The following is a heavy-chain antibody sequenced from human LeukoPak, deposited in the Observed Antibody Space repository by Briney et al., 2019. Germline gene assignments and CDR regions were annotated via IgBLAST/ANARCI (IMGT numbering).Heavy chain of an antibody. CDR1: GDSVSIYY. J-gene: IGHJ4*02. V-gene: IGHV4-59*02. Sequence: PSETLSLTCTVSGDSVSIYYWSWIRQPPGKGLEWIGYIYYRGNTNYNPSLKSRVTMAVDTSKNQFSLKLSSVTAADTAVYYCARENNDYGGKKAFDYWGQGTLVTVSS. D-gene: IGHD4-23*01. CDR3: ARENNDYGGKKAFDY. CDR2: IYYRGNT.